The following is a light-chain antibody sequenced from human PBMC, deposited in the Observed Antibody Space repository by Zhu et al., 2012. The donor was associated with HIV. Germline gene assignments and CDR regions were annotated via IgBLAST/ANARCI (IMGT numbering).Light chain of an antibody. Sequence: DIVLTQSPVTLSLSPGERATLSCRASESVSSNLAWYQQRPGQAPRLLIYDASNRATGVPARFSGSGSGTDFTLTISSLEPEDFALYYCQQRSNWPLTFGGGTKVEIK. CDR3: QQRSNWPLT. CDR2: DAS. J-gene: IGKJ4*01. CDR1: ESVSSN. V-gene: IGKV3-11*01.